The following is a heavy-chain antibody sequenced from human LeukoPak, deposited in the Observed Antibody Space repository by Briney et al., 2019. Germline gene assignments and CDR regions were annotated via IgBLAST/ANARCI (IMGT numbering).Heavy chain of an antibody. D-gene: IGHD3-10*01. J-gene: IGHJ3*02. Sequence: GGSLRLSCAASGLTFSSYSMNWVRQAPGKGLEWVSYINIISSEIYYGDSVKGRFTISTDNAKNSVYLQMNSLRDEDTAVYYCARDRAYAFDNWGQGTMVTVSS. CDR2: INIISSEI. CDR3: ARDRAYAFDN. CDR1: GLTFSSYS. V-gene: IGHV3-48*02.